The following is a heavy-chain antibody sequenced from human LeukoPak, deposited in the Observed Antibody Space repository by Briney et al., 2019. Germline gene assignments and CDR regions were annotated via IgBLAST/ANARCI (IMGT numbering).Heavy chain of an antibody. CDR1: GGSISSSY. Sequence: SETLSLTCTVSGGSISSSYWNWVRQPPGKGLEWIGRISYSGATNYNPSLKSRVTISSDTSKNQFSLKLTSVTAADTAVYYCARREVEMRASASGNWLGPWGQGTLVTVSS. CDR2: ISYSGAT. J-gene: IGHJ5*02. V-gene: IGHV4-59*08. D-gene: IGHD3-10*01. CDR3: ARREVEMRASASGNWLGP.